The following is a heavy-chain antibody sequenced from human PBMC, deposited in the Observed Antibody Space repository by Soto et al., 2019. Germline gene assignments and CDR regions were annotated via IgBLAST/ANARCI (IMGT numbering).Heavy chain of an antibody. V-gene: IGHV3-30-3*01. CDR3: AREAHFDWLFGY. CDR2: ISYDGSNK. D-gene: IGHD3-9*01. CDR1: GFTFSSYA. Sequence: AGGSLRLSCAASGFTFSSYAMHWVRQAPGKGLEWVAVISYDGSNKYYADSVKGRFTISRGNSKNTLYLQMNSLRAEDTAVYYCAREAHFDWLFGYWGQGTLVTVSS. J-gene: IGHJ4*02.